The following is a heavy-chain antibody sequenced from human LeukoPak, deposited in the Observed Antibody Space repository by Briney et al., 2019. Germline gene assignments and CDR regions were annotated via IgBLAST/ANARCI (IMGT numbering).Heavy chain of an antibody. CDR2: INHSGST. Sequence: YVGSXSGYXXSXIRXPPGXXLEWIGEINHSGSTNYNPSLKSRVSISVVTSKNQFSLKLSSVTAADTAVYYCARGRERYFDLWGRGTRVTVSS. J-gene: IGHJ2*01. CDR1: VGSXSGYX. CDR3: ARGRERYFDL. D-gene: IGHD1-1*01. V-gene: IGHV4-34*01.